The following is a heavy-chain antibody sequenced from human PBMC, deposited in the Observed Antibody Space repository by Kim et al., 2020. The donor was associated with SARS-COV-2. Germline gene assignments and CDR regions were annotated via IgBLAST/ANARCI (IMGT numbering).Heavy chain of an antibody. J-gene: IGHJ5*02. Sequence: SETLSLTCTVYGGSISSYYWSWIRQPPGKGLEWIGYIYYSGSTNYNPSLKNRFTISVDTSKNQFSLKLISVTAADTGVYYCARDVSGSYLSWFDPWGQGT. CDR3: ARDVSGSYLSWFDP. D-gene: IGHD1-26*01. CDR2: IYYSGST. CDR1: GGSISSYY. V-gene: IGHV4-59*01.